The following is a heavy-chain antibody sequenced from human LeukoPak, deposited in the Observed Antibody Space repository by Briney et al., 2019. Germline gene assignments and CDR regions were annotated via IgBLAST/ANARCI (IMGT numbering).Heavy chain of an antibody. J-gene: IGHJ2*01. CDR1: GFTFSTYS. D-gene: IGHD6-19*01. V-gene: IGHV3-64*01. Sequence: PGGSLRLSCAASGFTFSTYSMSWVRQAPGKGLEYVSAISSNGGSTYYANSVKGRFTISRDNSKNTLYLQMGSLRAEDMAVYYCARDEGEYSSGWYGWYFDLWGRGTLVTVSS. CDR3: ARDEGEYSSGWYGWYFDL. CDR2: ISSNGGST.